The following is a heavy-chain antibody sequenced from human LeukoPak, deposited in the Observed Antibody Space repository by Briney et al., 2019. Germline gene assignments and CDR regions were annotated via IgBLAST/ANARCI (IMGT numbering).Heavy chain of an antibody. Sequence: KPSETLSLTCTVSGGSISSSSYYWGWIRQPPGKGLGWIGSIYYSGSTYYNPSLKSRVTISVDTSKNQFSLKLSSVTAADTAVYYCARPSDYGDYDPFCMDVWGKGTTVTVSS. CDR1: GGSISSSSYY. CDR2: IYYSGST. V-gene: IGHV4-39*01. J-gene: IGHJ6*03. CDR3: ARPSDYGDYDPFCMDV. D-gene: IGHD4-17*01.